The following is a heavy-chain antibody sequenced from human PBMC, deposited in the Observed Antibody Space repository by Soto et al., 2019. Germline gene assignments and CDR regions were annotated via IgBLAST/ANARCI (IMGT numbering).Heavy chain of an antibody. CDR3: NSYPDFWGGHTPL. D-gene: IGHD3-3*01. CDR1: GFSITNTW. J-gene: IGHJ4*02. CDR2: VKSKADGGTA. V-gene: IGHV3-15*07. Sequence: EVQLVESGGGLVQPGGSPRLSCAASGFSITNTWMHWVRQAPGKGLEWVGRVKSKADGGTADYAAPVKGRFTVSRDDSKNTQYLQMNSLKMEDTAVYYCNSYPDFWGGHTPLWGQGTLVTVSS.